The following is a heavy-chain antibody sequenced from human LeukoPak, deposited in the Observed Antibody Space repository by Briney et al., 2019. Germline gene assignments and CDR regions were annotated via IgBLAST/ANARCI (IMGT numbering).Heavy chain of an antibody. J-gene: IGHJ5*01. CDR1: GGSISSYY. Sequence: PSETLSLTCTVSGGSISSYYWSWIRQPPGKGLEWIGYIYYSGSTNYNPSLKSRVTISVDTSKNQFSLKLSSVTAADTAVYFCARTSSWYAGAWFDSWGQGTLVTVSP. CDR2: IYYSGST. V-gene: IGHV4-59*08. CDR3: ARTSSWYAGAWFDS. D-gene: IGHD6-13*01.